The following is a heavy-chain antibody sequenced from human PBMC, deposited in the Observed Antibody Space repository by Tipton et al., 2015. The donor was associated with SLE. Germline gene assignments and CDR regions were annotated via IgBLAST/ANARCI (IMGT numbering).Heavy chain of an antibody. Sequence: SLRLSCAASGFTFSSYGMHWVRQAPGKGLEWVAFIRYDGTYRYYADSVKGRFTISRDNSKNTLSLQLNTLRADDTAIYYCAKDRYCGGGTCFASYFDLWGQGTPVTVSS. J-gene: IGHJ4*02. CDR1: GFTFSSYG. CDR3: AKDRYCGGGTCFASYFDL. CDR2: IRYDGTYR. V-gene: IGHV3-30*02. D-gene: IGHD2-21*01.